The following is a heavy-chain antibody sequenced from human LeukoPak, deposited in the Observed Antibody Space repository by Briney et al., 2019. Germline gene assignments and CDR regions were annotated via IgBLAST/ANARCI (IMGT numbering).Heavy chain of an antibody. CDR1: GFTFSDYY. V-gene: IGHV3-11*01. J-gene: IGHJ4*02. D-gene: IGHD2-21*02. CDR3: ARDVKTYCGGDCYVFDY. Sequence: VGSLRLSCAASGFTFSDYYMSWIRQAPGKGLEWLSYITSDGTSTFYADSVKGRFTVSRDNAKNSLYLQMNSLRAEDTAVYYCARDVKTYCGGDCYVFDYWGQGTLVTVSS. CDR2: ITSDGTST.